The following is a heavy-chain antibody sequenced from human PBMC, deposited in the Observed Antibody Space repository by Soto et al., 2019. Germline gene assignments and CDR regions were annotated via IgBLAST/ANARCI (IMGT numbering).Heavy chain of an antibody. Sequence: ASGPTLVTPTQTLTLTCTFSGFSLSTSGKCVSWIRQPPGNALEWLARIDWDDDKYYSTSLKTRLTISKDTSKNQVVLTMTNMDPVDTATYYCAWISYDSSGYPIRDYYFDYWGQGTLVTVSS. D-gene: IGHD3-22*01. CDR2: IDWDDDK. J-gene: IGHJ4*02. CDR1: GFSLSTSGKC. V-gene: IGHV2-70*11. CDR3: AWISYDSSGYPIRDYYFDY.